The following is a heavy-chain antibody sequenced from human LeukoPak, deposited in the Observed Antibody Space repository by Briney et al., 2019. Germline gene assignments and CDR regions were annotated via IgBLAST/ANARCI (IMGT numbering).Heavy chain of an antibody. D-gene: IGHD2-8*02. Sequence: GGSLRLSCAASGFTFSSYWMHWVRQAPGKGLVWVSRINSDGSSTSYADSVKGRFTISRDNAKNTLYLQMNSLRAEDTALYFCASLGSSGPIDYWGQGTLVTVSS. CDR2: INSDGSST. CDR1: GFTFSSYW. J-gene: IGHJ4*02. V-gene: IGHV3-74*01. CDR3: ASLGSSGPIDY.